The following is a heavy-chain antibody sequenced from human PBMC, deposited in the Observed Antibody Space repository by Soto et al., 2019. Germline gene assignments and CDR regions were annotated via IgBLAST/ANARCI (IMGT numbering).Heavy chain of an antibody. CDR2: IYWNDDK. V-gene: IGHV2-5*01. CDR3: AHSLAVYQQLVRDDY. J-gene: IGHJ4*02. CDR1: GFSLSTSGVG. Sequence: SGPTLVNPTQTLTLTCTFSGFSLSTSGVGVGWTRQPPGKALEWLALIYWNDDKRYSPSLKSRLTITKDTSKNQVVLTMTNMDPVDTATYYCAHSLAVYQQLVRDDYWGQGTLVTVSS. D-gene: IGHD6-13*01.